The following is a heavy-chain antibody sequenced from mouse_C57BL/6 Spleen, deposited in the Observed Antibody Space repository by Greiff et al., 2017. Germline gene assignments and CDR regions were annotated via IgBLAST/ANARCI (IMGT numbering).Heavy chain of an antibody. CDR2: IHPNSGST. D-gene: IGHD1-1*01. Sequence: QVQLQQPGAELVQPGASVKLSCKASGYTFTSYWMHWVKQTPGQGLEWIGMIHPNSGSTNYNEKFKSKATLTVDKSSSTAYMQLSSLTSEDSAVYYCARSYDGSSYDWYFDVWGTGTTVTVSS. CDR3: ARSYDGSSYDWYFDV. V-gene: IGHV1-64*01. J-gene: IGHJ1*03. CDR1: GYTFTSYW.